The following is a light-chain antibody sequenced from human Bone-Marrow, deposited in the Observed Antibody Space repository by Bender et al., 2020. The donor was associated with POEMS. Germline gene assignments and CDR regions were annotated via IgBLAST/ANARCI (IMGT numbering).Light chain of an antibody. J-gene: IGLJ2*01. CDR2: RNN. Sequence: QSVLTQPPSASGTPGQRVTISCSGSSSNIGRNTVNWYQLLPGTAPKLLIYRNNQRPSGVPDRFSGSKSGTSASLAISGLQSEDEADYYCATWDDSLNGVVFGGGTKLTVL. CDR3: ATWDDSLNGVV. V-gene: IGLV1-44*01. CDR1: SSNIGRNT.